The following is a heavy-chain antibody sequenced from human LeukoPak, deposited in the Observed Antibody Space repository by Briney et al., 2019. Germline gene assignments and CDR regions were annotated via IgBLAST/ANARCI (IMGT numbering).Heavy chain of an antibody. CDR2: IYYSGST. V-gene: IGHV4-59*01. J-gene: IGHJ6*03. CDR3: ARGGPPGYYYDYYMDV. CDR1: GGSISSYY. Sequence: PSETLSLTCTVSGGSISSYYWSWLRQTPGKGLEWIGYIYYSGSTNFNPSLKSRVTISVDTSKNQLSLKMSSVTAADTAVYFCARGGPPGYYYDYYMDVWGKGTTVTVSS.